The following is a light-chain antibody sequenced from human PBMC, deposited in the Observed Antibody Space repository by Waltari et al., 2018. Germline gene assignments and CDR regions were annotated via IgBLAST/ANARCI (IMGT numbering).Light chain of an antibody. Sequence: IVLTQSPDTLSLSPGDRATLSCRSSQSVRDNPLDWYQHKPGQAPRLLIWGASPMMTGIPHRFCGIGSGTDFTLTISSLEPEDFAVYYCQHYGSSLWTFGQGTKLEIK. CDR2: GAS. CDR3: QHYGSSLWT. J-gene: IGKJ1*01. V-gene: IGKV3-20*01. CDR1: QSVRDNP.